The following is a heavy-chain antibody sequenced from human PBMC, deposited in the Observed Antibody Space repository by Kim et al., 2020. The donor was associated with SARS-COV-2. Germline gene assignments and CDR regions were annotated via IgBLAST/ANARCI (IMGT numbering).Heavy chain of an antibody. V-gene: IGHV4-34*01. Sequence: SETLSLTCAVYGGSFSGYYWSWIRQPPGKGLEWIGEINHSGSTNYYPSLKSRVTITVDASKNQFSLTLRSVTAADTAVYYCARLLGPSSSFYYYYGMDV. CDR1: GGSFSGYY. CDR3: ARLLGPSSSFYYYYGMDV. J-gene: IGHJ6*01. CDR2: INHSGST. D-gene: IGHD6-6*01.